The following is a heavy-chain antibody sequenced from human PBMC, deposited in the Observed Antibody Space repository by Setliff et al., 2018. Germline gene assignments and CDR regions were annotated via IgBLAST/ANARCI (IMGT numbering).Heavy chain of an antibody. Sequence: GASVKVSCKVSGYTLTELSMHWVRQAPGKGLEWMGGFDPEDGETIYAQKFQGRVTMTEDTSTDTVYMELSSLRSEDTAVYYCATNSGGNTIDAFDIWGQGTMVT. J-gene: IGHJ3*02. CDR2: FDPEDGET. CDR3: ATNSGGNTIDAFDI. D-gene: IGHD2-15*01. CDR1: GYTLTELS. V-gene: IGHV1-24*01.